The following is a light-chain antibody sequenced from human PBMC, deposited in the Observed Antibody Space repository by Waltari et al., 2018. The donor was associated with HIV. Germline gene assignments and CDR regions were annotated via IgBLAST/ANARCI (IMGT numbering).Light chain of an antibody. J-gene: IGKJ1*01. CDR3: HEYDNWSHWT. CDR1: QSVNYN. CDR2: GAS. Sequence: IVMTLSPVNVSVSKGESVTLSCRASQSVNYNLAWYHQRPGQAPRLLIYGASTRANGIAPWISGSVSGTEFLLTIYSLPPDVLGVYWCHEYDNWSHWTFGQGTKVEIK. V-gene: IGKV3-15*01.